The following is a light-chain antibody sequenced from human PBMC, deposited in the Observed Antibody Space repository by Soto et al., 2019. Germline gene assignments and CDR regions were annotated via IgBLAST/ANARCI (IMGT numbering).Light chain of an antibody. J-gene: IGKJ1*01. CDR2: KAS. V-gene: IGKV1-5*03. CDR3: QQYNSDST. CDR1: QSISIW. Sequence: IQMTQSPSTLSASVGDRVTITCRASQSISIWLAWYQQKPGKAPKLLIYKASSLESEVPSRFSGSGSGTEFTLTISSLQPDDSATYYCQQYNSDSTFGQGIKVEIK.